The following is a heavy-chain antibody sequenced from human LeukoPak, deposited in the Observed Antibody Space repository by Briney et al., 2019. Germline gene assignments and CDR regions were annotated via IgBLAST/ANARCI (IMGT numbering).Heavy chain of an antibody. CDR3: ANSPDSSGYKY. D-gene: IGHD3-22*01. CDR1: GYTFTYRH. Sequence: ASVKVSCKASGYTFTYRHLHWVRQAPGQALEWMGWITPFNGNTSYAQKFQDRVTITRDRSMSTAYMELSSLRSEDTAMYYCANSPDSSGYKYWGQGTLVTVSS. CDR2: ITPFNGNT. J-gene: IGHJ1*01. V-gene: IGHV1-45*02.